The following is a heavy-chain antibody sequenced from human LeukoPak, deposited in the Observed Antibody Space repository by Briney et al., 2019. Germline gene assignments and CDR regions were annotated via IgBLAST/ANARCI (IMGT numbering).Heavy chain of an antibody. D-gene: IGHD3-22*01. J-gene: IGHJ4*02. CDR3: AKHYYDSSGYFYCFDY. Sequence: GGSLRLSCAASGFIFSSYEMHWVRQAPGKGLEWVSHITSSGTTIYYADSVKGRFTISRDNSKNTLYLQMNSLRAEDTAVYYCAKHYYDSSGYFYCFDYWGQGTLVTVSS. CDR2: ITSSGTTI. CDR1: GFIFSSYE. V-gene: IGHV3-48*03.